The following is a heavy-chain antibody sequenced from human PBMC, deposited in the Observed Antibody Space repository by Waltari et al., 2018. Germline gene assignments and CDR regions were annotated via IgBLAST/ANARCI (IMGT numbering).Heavy chain of an antibody. D-gene: IGHD2-21*02. V-gene: IGHV4-59*01. Sequence: QVQLQESGPSLLKPSETLSLVCTVSGGSISSFYWSWVRQPPGNGLDWIGYIYYTWSTNFNPSLKSRVTMSVDTSKNQFSLKLSSVTAADTAFYYCARGGGGDWEWFDPWGQGTLVTVSS. J-gene: IGHJ5*02. CDR3: ARGGGGDWEWFDP. CDR2: IYYTWST. CDR1: GGSISSFY.